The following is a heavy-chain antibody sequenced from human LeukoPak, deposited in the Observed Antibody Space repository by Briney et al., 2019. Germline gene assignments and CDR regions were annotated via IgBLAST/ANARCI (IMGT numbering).Heavy chain of an antibody. V-gene: IGHV4-34*01. Sequence: SETLSLTCAVYGGSFSAYYWSWIRQPPGKGLEWIGEINHSGSTNYNPSLKSRVVISVDTSKNQFSLKLSSVTAADTAVYYCARDSWFGELLGWFDPWGQGTLVTVSS. CDR3: ARDSWFGELLGWFDP. D-gene: IGHD3-10*01. J-gene: IGHJ5*02. CDR1: GGSFSAYY. CDR2: INHSGST.